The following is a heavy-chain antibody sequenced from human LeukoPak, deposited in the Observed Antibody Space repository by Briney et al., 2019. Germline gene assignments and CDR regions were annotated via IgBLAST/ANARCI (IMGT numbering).Heavy chain of an antibody. CDR3: ASAIFASLYYYGMDV. V-gene: IGHV1-46*01. CDR2: INPSGGST. Sequence: ASVKVSCKASGYTFTSYYIHWVRQAPGQGLEWMGIINPSGGSTSYAQKFQGRVTMTRDTSTSTVHMELSSLRSEDTAVYYCASAIFASLYYYGMDVWGPGTTVTVSS. CDR1: GYTFTSYY. J-gene: IGHJ6*02. D-gene: IGHD2-2*02.